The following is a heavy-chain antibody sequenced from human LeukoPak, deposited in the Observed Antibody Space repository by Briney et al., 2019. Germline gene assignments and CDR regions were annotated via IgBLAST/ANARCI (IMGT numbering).Heavy chain of an antibody. J-gene: IGHJ1*01. CDR3: ARARQIAAAGTFPFQH. V-gene: IGHV1-8*02. D-gene: IGHD6-13*01. CDR2: MNPNSGNT. Sequence: ASVKVSCKASGGTFSSYAINRVRQATGQGLEWMRWMNPNSGNTGYAQKFQGRVTMTRNTSISTAYMELSSLRSEDTAVYYCARARQIAAAGTFPFQHWGQGTLVTVSS. CDR1: GGTFSSYA.